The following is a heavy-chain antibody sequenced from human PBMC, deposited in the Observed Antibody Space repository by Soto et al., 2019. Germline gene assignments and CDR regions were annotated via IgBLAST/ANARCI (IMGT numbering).Heavy chain of an antibody. CDR2: ISGSGGST. J-gene: IGHJ6*03. D-gene: IGHD4-4*01. CDR3: AKTVHYYYYYMDV. V-gene: IGHV3-23*01. CDR1: GFTLSSYA. Sequence: GGSLRLSCAASGFTLSSYAMSWVRQAPGKGLDWFSAISGSGGSTYYADAVKGRFTISRDNSKNTLYLQMNSLRAEDTAVYYCAKTVHYYYYYMDVWGKGTTVSVSS.